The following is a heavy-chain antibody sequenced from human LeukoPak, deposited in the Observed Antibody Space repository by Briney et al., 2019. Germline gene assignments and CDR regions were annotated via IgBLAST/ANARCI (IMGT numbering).Heavy chain of an antibody. CDR1: GFPFSNYG. CDR3: AKADVGYYSYGLDV. Sequence: GGSLRLSCVASGFPFSNYGIHWVRQAPGKGLEWVVIISHGGSDKYYAESVKGRFTISRDNSKNIVYLQMNSLRPEDTAVYYCAKADVGYYSYGLDVWGQGTTVTVSS. V-gene: IGHV3-30*18. CDR2: ISHGGSDK. J-gene: IGHJ6*02. D-gene: IGHD6-13*01.